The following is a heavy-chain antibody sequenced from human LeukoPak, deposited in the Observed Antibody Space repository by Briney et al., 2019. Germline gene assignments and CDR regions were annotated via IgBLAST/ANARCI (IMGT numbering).Heavy chain of an antibody. Sequence: GASVKASCKTSADIFSSYAINWVRQAPGQGLEWMGRIIPLTGVVNYGQKLQTRVTISADKSTSTAYMEVSSLRFEDTAVYFCARERRCSAGSCYAADLDSWGQGTLVTVSS. J-gene: IGHJ4*02. D-gene: IGHD2-15*01. CDR1: ADIFSSYA. CDR2: IIPLTGVV. CDR3: ARERRCSAGSCYAADLDS. V-gene: IGHV1-69*04.